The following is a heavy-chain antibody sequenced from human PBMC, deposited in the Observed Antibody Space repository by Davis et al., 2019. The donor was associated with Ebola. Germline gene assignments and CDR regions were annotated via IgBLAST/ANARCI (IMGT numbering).Heavy chain of an antibody. CDR1: GFTFSSYG. D-gene: IGHD3-3*01. CDR2: ISYDGSNK. Sequence: GESLKISCAASGFTFSSYGMHWVRQAPGKGLEWVAVISYDGSNKYYADSVKGRFTISRDNSKNTLYLQMNSLRAEDTAVYYCAKVASVRFFPDSWYYFDYWGQGTLVTVSS. CDR3: AKVASVRFFPDSWYYFDY. V-gene: IGHV3-30*18. J-gene: IGHJ4*02.